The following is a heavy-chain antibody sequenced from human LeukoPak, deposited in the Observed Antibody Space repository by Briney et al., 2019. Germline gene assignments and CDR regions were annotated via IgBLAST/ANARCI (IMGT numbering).Heavy chain of an antibody. CDR2: INPNSGGT. CDR3: ARFDSSGYYYESPFLY. J-gene: IGHJ4*02. CDR1: GYTFTGYY. D-gene: IGHD3-22*01. V-gene: IGHV1-2*02. Sequence: ASVKVSCKASGYTFTGYYMHWVRQAPGQGLEWMGWINPNSGGTNYAQKFQGRVTMTRDTSISTAYMELSRLRSDDTAVYYCARFDSSGYYYESPFLYWGQGTLVTVSS.